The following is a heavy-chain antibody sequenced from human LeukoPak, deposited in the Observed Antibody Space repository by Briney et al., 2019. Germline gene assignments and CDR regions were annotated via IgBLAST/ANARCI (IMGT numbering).Heavy chain of an antibody. Sequence: SETLSLTCTVSGGSISSSSYYWGWIRQPPGKGLEWIGSIYYSGSTYYNPSLKSRVTISVDTSKNQFSLKLSSVTAADTAVYYCARSTMFYDSSGYYLSYYFDYWGQGTLVTVSS. D-gene: IGHD3-22*01. J-gene: IGHJ4*02. CDR3: ARSTMFYDSSGYYLSYYFDY. CDR1: GGSISSSSYY. CDR2: IYYSGST. V-gene: IGHV4-39*01.